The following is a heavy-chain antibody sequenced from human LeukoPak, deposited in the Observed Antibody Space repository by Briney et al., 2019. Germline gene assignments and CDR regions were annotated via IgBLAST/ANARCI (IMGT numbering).Heavy chain of an antibody. D-gene: IGHD1-26*01. J-gene: IGHJ6*02. CDR1: GGSISSYY. CDR3: ARVRSVGANYYYYGMDV. Sequence: SETLSLTCTVSGGSISSYYWSWLRQPPGKGLEWIGYIYYSGGTNYNPSLKSRVTISVDTSKNQFSLKLSSVTAADTAVYYCARVRSVGANYYYYGMDVWGQGTTVTVSS. CDR2: IYYSGGT. V-gene: IGHV4-59*01.